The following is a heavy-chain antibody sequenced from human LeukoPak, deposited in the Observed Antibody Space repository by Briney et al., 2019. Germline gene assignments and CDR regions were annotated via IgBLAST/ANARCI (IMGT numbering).Heavy chain of an antibody. D-gene: IGHD3-22*01. CDR2: ISYDGSNK. CDR1: GFTFSSYA. CDR3: ARCMSSCYYEQ. V-gene: IGHV3-30-3*01. Sequence: PGGSLRLSCAASGFTFSSYAMHWVRQAPGKGLEWVAVISYDGSNKYYADSVKGRFTISRDNSKNTLYLQMNSLRAEDTAVYYCARCMSSCYYEQWGQGTLVTVSS. J-gene: IGHJ4*02.